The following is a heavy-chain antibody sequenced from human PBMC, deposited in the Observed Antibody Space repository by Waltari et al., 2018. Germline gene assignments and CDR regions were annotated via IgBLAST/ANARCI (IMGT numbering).Heavy chain of an antibody. CDR2: IKQAGSEK. J-gene: IGHJ4*02. Sequence: EVQLVESGGGLVQPGGSLRLSCAASGFTFSSYWMSWVRQAPGKGLGWVANIKQAGSEKYYVDSVKGRFTISRDNAKNSLYLQMNSLRAEDTAVYYCRAEIFGVVRSFDYWGQGTLVTVSS. D-gene: IGHD3-3*01. CDR1: GFTFSSYW. CDR3: RAEIFGVVRSFDY. V-gene: IGHV3-7*01.